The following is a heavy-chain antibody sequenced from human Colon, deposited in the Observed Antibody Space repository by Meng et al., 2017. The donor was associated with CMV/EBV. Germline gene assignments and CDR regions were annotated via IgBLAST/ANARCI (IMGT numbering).Heavy chain of an antibody. CDR3: ARDDFTTSSYDL. D-gene: IGHD3-16*01. CDR2: INSDGSSI. Sequence: GGLLRLSCAASGFNFRTSWIHWVRQAPGKGLVWVSRINSDGSSISYADFVKGRFTISRDNARNTVFLQLNSVTADDTALYYCARDDFTTSSYDLWGQGTLVTVSS. V-gene: IGHV3-74*01. J-gene: IGHJ4*02. CDR1: GFNFRTSW.